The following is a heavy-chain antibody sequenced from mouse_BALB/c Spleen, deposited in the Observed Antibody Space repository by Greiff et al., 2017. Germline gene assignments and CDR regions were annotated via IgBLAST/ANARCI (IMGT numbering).Heavy chain of an antibody. V-gene: IGHV2-6-2*01. J-gene: IGHJ1*01. CDR2: IWSDGST. Sequence: VMLVESGPDLVAPSQSLSITCTVSGFSLTSYGVHWVRQPPGKGLEWLVVIWSDGSTTYNSALKSRLSISKDNSKSQVFLKMNSLQTDDTAMYYCARHDSLYWYFDVWGAGTTVTVSS. D-gene: IGHD6-2*01. CDR3: ARHDSLYWYFDV. CDR1: GFSLTSYG.